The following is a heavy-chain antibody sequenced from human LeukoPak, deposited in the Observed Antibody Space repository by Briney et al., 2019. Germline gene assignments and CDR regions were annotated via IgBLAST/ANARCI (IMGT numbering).Heavy chain of an antibody. Sequence: QTLSLTCAISGDSVSRNNVAWNWIRQSPSRGLEWLGRTYYRSKWYNDYAVSVKSRITVNTHTSKNQFSLQLNSVTPEDTAVYYCAREAVGYSYGYPPFYFDYWGQGTLVTDPS. V-gene: IGHV6-1*01. D-gene: IGHD5-18*01. CDR2: TYYRSKWYN. CDR1: GDSVSRNNVA. CDR3: AREAVGYSYGYPPFYFDY. J-gene: IGHJ4*02.